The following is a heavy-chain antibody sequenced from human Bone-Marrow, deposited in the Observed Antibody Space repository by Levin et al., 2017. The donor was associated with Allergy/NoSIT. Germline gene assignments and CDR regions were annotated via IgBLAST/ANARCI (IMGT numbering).Heavy chain of an antibody. CDR2: TYNDGSA. CDR1: GASISSGGYS. D-gene: IGHD3-9*01. V-gene: IGHV4-30-2*01. CDR3: ARGREERDFDWLPLEH. J-gene: IGHJ4*02. Sequence: SETLSLTCAVSGASISSGGYSWTWVRQPPGKGLESIGYTYNDGSAYYTPSLESRVSISIDTSKNLFSLKLTSVTAADTAVYYCARGREERDFDWLPLEHWGQGMLVSVSS.